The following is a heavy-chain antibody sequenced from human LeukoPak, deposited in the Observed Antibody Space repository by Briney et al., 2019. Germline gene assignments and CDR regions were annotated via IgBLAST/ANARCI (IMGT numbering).Heavy chain of an antibody. J-gene: IGHJ4*02. V-gene: IGHV3-11*01. D-gene: IGHD5-24*01. Sequence: SGGSLRLSCAASGFTFSDYYMSWIRQAPGKGLEHLSYIGKTGSDINYADSVKGRFTISRDNAKNSLYLQMNNLRDEDTAVYYCARTARVPDGWGQGTLVTVSS. CDR2: IGKTGSDI. CDR1: GFTFSDYY. CDR3: ARTARVPDG.